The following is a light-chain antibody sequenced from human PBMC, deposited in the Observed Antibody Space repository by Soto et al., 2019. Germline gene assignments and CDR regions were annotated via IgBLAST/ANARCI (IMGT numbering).Light chain of an antibody. CDR2: KAS. CDR1: QSISSW. J-gene: IGKJ3*01. Sequence: DIQMTQSPSTLSASVGDRVTITCRASQSISSWLAWYQQKPGKAPKLLIYKASSLESGAPSRFSGSGSGKEFTLTISSLQPDDFANYYCQQYNSYSFTFGPGTKVDIK. V-gene: IGKV1-5*03. CDR3: QQYNSYSFT.